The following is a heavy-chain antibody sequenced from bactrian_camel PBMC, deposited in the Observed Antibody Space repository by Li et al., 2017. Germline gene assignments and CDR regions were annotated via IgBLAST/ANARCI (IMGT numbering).Heavy chain of an antibody. Sequence: HVQLVESGGGSVQTGGSLRLSCAASGYTYNRNCMAWFRQAPGKEREGVAWIPIVGPASYADSVKGRFTVSKDRTENTLIPQMNSLKQEDTGSYICAAHPTERCDRRMPYFAYWGQGTQVTVS. V-gene: IGHV3S53*01. J-gene: IGHJ6*01. CDR1: GYTYNRNC. CDR3: AAHPTERCDRRMPYFAY. CDR2: IPIVGPA.